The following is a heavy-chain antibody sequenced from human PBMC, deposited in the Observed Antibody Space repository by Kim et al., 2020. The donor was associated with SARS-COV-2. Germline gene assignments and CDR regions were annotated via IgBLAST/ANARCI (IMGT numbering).Heavy chain of an antibody. Sequence: SETLSLTCTVSGVSISSSSYHWGWIRQPPGKGLEWIGSIYYSGSTHYNSSLKSLVTLTVETSKNQFSLKLSSVTAADTAVYYCARQPVLRYFEWLSATWCMGVWGRGTTVTVSS. V-gene: IGHV4-39*01. J-gene: IGHJ6*02. D-gene: IGHD3-9*01. CDR1: GVSISSSSYH. CDR3: ARQPVLRYFEWLSATWCMGV. CDR2: IYYSGST.